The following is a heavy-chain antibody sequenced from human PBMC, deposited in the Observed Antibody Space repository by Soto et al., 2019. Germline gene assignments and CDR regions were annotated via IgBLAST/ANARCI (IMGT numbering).Heavy chain of an antibody. V-gene: IGHV3-43D*04. CDR1: GFTFDDYA. Sequence: LRLSCAASGFTFDDYAMHWVRQAPGKGLEWVSLISWDGGSTYYADSVKGRFTISRDNSKNSLYLQMNSLRAEDTALYYCAKDSGGSLNYWGQGTLVTVSS. D-gene: IGHD3-10*01. CDR3: AKDSGGSLNY. CDR2: ISWDGGST. J-gene: IGHJ4*02.